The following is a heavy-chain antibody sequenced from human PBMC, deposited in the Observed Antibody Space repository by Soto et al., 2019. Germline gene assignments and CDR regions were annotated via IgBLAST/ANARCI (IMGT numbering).Heavy chain of an antibody. CDR2: IYYSGST. D-gene: IGHD3-22*01. Sequence: SETLSLTCTVSGGYISSGGYYWSWIRQHPGKGLEWFGYIYYSGSTYYNPSLKSRVTISVDTSKNQFSLKLSSVTAADTAVYYCARAEFSYDSSGYYGGYYYFDYWGQGTLVTVSS. J-gene: IGHJ4*02. CDR3: ARAEFSYDSSGYYGGYYYFDY. CDR1: GGYISSGGYY. V-gene: IGHV4-31*03.